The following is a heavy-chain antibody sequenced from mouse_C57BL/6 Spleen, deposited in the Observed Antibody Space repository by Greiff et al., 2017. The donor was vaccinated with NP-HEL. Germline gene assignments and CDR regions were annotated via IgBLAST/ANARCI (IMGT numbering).Heavy chain of an antibody. V-gene: IGHV1-9*01. Sequence: VQLQQSGAELMKPGASVKLSCKATGYTFTGYWIEWVKQRPGHGLEWIGEILPGSGSTNYNEKFKGKATFTADTSSNTAYMQLSSLTTEDSAIYYCARRAGITTVVDWYFDVWGTGTTVTVSS. D-gene: IGHD1-1*01. CDR3: ARRAGITTVVDWYFDV. CDR1: GYTFTGYW. CDR2: ILPGSGST. J-gene: IGHJ1*03.